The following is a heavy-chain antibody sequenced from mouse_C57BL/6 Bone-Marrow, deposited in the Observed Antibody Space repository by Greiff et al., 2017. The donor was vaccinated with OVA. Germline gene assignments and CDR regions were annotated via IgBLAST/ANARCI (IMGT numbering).Heavy chain of an antibody. J-gene: IGHJ1*03. CDR1: GYTFTNYW. D-gene: IGHD1-1*01. CDR3: ERSIHYYGSSYWYFDV. V-gene: IGHV1-63*01. CDR2: IYPGGGYT. Sequence: QVQLQQSGAELVRPGTSVKMSCKASGYTFTNYWIGWAKQRPGHGLEWIGDIYPGGGYTNYNEKFKGKATLTADKSSSTAYMQFSSLTSEDSAIYYCERSIHYYGSSYWYFDVWGTGTTVTVSS.